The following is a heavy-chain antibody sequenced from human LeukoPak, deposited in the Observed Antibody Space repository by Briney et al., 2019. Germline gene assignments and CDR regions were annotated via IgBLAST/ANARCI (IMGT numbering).Heavy chain of an antibody. D-gene: IGHD5-24*01. CDR1: GYTFTNYG. CDR3: AKGERWLQLTDAFDI. V-gene: IGHV1-69*06. CDR2: IIPIFGTA. J-gene: IGHJ3*02. Sequence: SVKVSCKASGYTFTNYGISWVRQAPGQGLEWMGGIIPIFGTANYAQKFQGRVTITADKSTSTAYMELSSLRSEDTAVYYCAKGERWLQLTDAFDIWGQGTMVTVSS.